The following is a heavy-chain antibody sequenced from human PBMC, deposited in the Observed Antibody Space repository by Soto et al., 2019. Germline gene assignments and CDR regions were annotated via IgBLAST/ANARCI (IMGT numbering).Heavy chain of an antibody. CDR3: ARDKLRFLEWSHP. V-gene: IGHV3-48*01. D-gene: IGHD3-3*01. CDR1: GFTFSSYS. Sequence: GGSLRLSCAASGFTFSSYSMNWVRQAPGKGLEWVSYISSSSSTIYYADSVKGRFTISRDNAKNSLYLQMNSLRAEDTAVYYCARDKLRFLEWSHPWGQGTLVTVS. J-gene: IGHJ4*02. CDR2: ISSSSSTI.